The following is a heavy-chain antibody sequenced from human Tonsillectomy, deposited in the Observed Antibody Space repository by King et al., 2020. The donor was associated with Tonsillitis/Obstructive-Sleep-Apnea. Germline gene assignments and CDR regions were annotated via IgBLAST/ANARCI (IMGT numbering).Heavy chain of an antibody. CDR1: GYTFTSYA. CDR3: ARNSLVPAANYYYYYMDV. D-gene: IGHD2-2*01. Sequence: VQLVESGSELKKPGASVKVSCKASGYTFTSYAMNWVRQAPGQGLEWMGWINTNTGNPTYAQGFTGRFVFSLDTSVSTAYLQISSLKAEDTAVYYRARNSLVPAANYYYYYMDVWGKGTTVTVSS. J-gene: IGHJ6*03. CDR2: INTNTGNP. V-gene: IGHV7-4-1*02.